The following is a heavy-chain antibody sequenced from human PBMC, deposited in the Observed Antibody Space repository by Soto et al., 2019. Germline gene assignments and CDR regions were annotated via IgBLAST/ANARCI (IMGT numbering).Heavy chain of an antibody. Sequence: SETLYLSCTVSCDSITSYNWNCLRQPPGKALEWIGYVYSSGSTNYNPSLKSRVTISVDTSRNQFSLKVNSVTAADTAVYYCARRAVVAVTGSLDNWLDPWGQGILVTVSS. V-gene: IGHV4-59*01. CDR3: ARRAVVAVTGSLDNWLDP. CDR1: CDSITSYN. J-gene: IGHJ5*02. CDR2: VYSSGST. D-gene: IGHD2-21*01.